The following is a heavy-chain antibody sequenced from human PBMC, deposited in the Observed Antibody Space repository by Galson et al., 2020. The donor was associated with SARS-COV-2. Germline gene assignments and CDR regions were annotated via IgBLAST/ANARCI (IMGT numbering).Heavy chain of an antibody. Sequence: ASVKVSCKASGYTFTGYYMHWVRQAPGQGLEWMGWINPNSGGTNYAQKFQGRVTMTRDTSISTAYMELSRLRSDDTAVYYCARGDYYDPPYFDYWGQGTLVTVSS. CDR3: ARGDYYDPPYFDY. D-gene: IGHD3-22*01. CDR1: GYTFTGYY. CDR2: INPNSGGT. V-gene: IGHV1-2*02. J-gene: IGHJ4*02.